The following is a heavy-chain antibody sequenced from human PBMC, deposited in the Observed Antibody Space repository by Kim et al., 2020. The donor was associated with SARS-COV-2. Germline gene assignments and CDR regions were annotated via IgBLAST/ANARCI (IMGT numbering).Heavy chain of an antibody. Sequence: SETLSLTCTVSGGSISSYYWSWIRQPPGKGLEWIGYIYYSGSTNYNPSLKSRVTISVDTSKNQFSLKLSSVTAADTAVYYCARGKIPKPTTAVTPRPYYFDYWGQGTLVTVSS. V-gene: IGHV4-59*08. CDR2: IYYSGST. D-gene: IGHD4-17*01. J-gene: IGHJ4*02. CDR3: ARGKIPKPTTAVTPRPYYFDY. CDR1: GGSISSYY.